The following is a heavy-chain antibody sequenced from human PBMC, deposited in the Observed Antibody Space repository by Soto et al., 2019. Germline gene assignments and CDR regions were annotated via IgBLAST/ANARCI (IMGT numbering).Heavy chain of an antibody. CDR1: GFTFSIYA. V-gene: IGHV3-23*04. CDR2: TNGDGSKT. CDR3: VRGRVGTGAFDI. D-gene: IGHD1-1*01. J-gene: IGHJ3*02. Sequence: EVQLVESGGGLQQPGGSLRLSCAASGFTFSIYAMSWVRRTPGEGLEWVSATNGDGSKTYVAESVKGRFTISRDNSMNTLFLEMHSLRAVDTAVYHCVRGRVGTGAFDIWGQGTLVTVSS.